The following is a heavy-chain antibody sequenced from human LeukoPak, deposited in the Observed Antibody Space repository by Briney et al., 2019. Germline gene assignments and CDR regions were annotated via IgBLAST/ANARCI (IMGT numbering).Heavy chain of an antibody. D-gene: IGHD3-10*01. CDR1: GYTFTGYY. CDR2: INPNSGGT. V-gene: IGHV1-2*02. Sequence: ASVKVSCKASGYTFTGYYMRWVRQAPGQGLEWMGWINPNSGGTNYAQKFQGRVTMTRDTSISTAYMELSRLRSDDTAVYYCASYMVRGVINVRNYYYYYMDVWGKGTTVTVSS. CDR3: ASYMVRGVINVRNYYYYYMDV. J-gene: IGHJ6*03.